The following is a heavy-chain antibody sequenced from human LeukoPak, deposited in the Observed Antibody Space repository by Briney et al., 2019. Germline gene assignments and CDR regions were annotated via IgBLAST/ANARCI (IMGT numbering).Heavy chain of an antibody. V-gene: IGHV3-23*01. CDR3: AKGASSSSAPLSGSQLFDY. Sequence: PGGSLRLSCAVSGSTSRSHDVSWVRQAPGKGLEWVSLITSGSGRTYYADSVRGRFAISRDNSKNTVYLQMNSLRDEDTAVYYCAKGASSSSAPLSGSQLFDYWGQGTLVTVSS. D-gene: IGHD6-6*01. CDR2: ITSGSGRT. J-gene: IGHJ4*02. CDR1: GSTSRSHD.